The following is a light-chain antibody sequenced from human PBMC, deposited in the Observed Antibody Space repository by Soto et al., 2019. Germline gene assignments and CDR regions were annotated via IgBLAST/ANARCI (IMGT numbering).Light chain of an antibody. J-gene: IGKJ1*01. CDR3: QQRSAWPPT. V-gene: IGKV3-11*01. Sequence: EIVLTQSPATLSLSPGEGATLSCRASQTIHNYLAWYQQKPGRPPSLLIYDASNRAAGIPAKFSGSGSGTDFTLTISSLEPVDSAVYYCQQRSAWPPTFGRGTKVEI. CDR2: DAS. CDR1: QTIHNY.